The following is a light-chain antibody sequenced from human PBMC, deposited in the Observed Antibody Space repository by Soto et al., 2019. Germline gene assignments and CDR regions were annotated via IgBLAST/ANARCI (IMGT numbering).Light chain of an antibody. CDR3: QQYGSSQS. CDR2: DTS. CDR1: QSVASNS. J-gene: IGKJ1*01. Sequence: ENVLTQSPGTLPLSPGERATLSCRASQSVASNSLAWFQQKPGQAPRLLIYDTSSRATGIPDRFSGSGSGTDFTLTISRLEPEDFAVYYCQQYGSSQSFGQGTKVEIK. V-gene: IGKV3-20*01.